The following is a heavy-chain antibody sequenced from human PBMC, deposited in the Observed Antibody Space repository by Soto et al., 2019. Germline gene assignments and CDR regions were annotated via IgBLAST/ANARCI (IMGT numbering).Heavy chain of an antibody. Sequence: QVQLVESGGGVVQPGRSLRLSCAASGFPFSDHGMHWVRQAPGKGLEWVAVIWNYESQKVYGDAVKGRCTISRDNSKNTVYLQMDSLRVEDMVLYYCVKDACGDDCGEPAGFDYWGQGTLVTVSS. CDR3: VKDACGDDCGEPAGFDY. D-gene: IGHD2-21*02. J-gene: IGHJ4*02. CDR2: IWNYESQK. V-gene: IGHV3-33*06. CDR1: GFPFSDHG.